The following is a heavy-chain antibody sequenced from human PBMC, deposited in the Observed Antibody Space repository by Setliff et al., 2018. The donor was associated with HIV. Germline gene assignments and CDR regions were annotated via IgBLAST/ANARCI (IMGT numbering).Heavy chain of an antibody. D-gene: IGHD2-2*01. Sequence: PSETLSLTCGVSGYSISSGYYWGWIRQPPGKGLEWIGSIYHNGITYYNPSLKSRVTISVDTSQNQFSLKLSSVTAADTAIYYCARGGPSVPCTSVSCPPYYYMDVWGKGATVTVSS. V-gene: IGHV4-38-2*01. CDR1: GYSISSGYY. CDR2: IYHNGIT. CDR3: ARGGPSVPCTSVSCPPYYYMDV. J-gene: IGHJ6*03.